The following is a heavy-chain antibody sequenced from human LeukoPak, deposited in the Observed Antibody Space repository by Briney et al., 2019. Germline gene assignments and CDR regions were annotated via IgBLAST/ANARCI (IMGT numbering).Heavy chain of an antibody. CDR2: INHSGST. J-gene: IGHJ5*02. Sequence: PSETLSLTCAVYGGSFSGYYWSWIRQPPGKGLEWIGEINHSGSTNYNPSLKSRVTISVDTSKNQFSLKLSSVTAADTAVYYCARAKLYYYGSGSPRWFDPWGRGTLVTVSS. CDR1: GGSFSGYY. CDR3: ARAKLYYYGSGSPRWFDP. D-gene: IGHD3-10*01. V-gene: IGHV4-34*01.